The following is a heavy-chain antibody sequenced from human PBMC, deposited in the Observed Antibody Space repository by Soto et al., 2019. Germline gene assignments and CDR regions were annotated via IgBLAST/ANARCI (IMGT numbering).Heavy chain of an antibody. CDR1: GFTLSSYY. Sequence: GRCLRLACEASGFTLSSYYMHWVRQSQGKGLEWVAVISDDVSHKYYADSVKGRFTISRDDYKNTLYLKINRLRPEDTAVFFCARDDHLSPAAGHPYCEYYNGMDVWGQGTTATVSS. CDR3: ARDDHLSPAAGHPYCEYYNGMDV. V-gene: IGHV3-30*04. J-gene: IGHJ6*02. D-gene: IGHD6-13*01. CDR2: ISDDVSHK.